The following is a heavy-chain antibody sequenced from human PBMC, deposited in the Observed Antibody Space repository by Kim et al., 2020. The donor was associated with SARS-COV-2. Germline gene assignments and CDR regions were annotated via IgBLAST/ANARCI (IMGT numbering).Heavy chain of an antibody. CDR2: IYPGDTDT. D-gene: IGHD3-10*01. Sequence: GESLKISCKGSGYSFTSYWIGWERQMPGKGLEWMGIIYPGDTDTRYSPSFQGQVTISADKSISTAYLQWSSLKASDTAMYYCARRVGYYGSGSYSWFDPWGQGTLVTVSS. CDR1: GYSFTSYW. CDR3: ARRVGYYGSGSYSWFDP. J-gene: IGHJ5*02. V-gene: IGHV5-51*01.